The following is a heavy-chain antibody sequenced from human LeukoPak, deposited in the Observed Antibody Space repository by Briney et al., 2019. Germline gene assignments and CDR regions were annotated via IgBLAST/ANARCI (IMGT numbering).Heavy chain of an antibody. D-gene: IGHD1-1*01. CDR3: ARHAGTTGGGFDY. V-gene: IGHV5-51*01. CDR2: HYPGDSDT. Sequence: GESLKISCNGSGYNFTSYWIGWVRQMPGKGLEWRGIHYPGDSDTRYSPSCQGQVTISQDKTIRTAYLQWSSLKASDTAMYYCARHAGTTGGGFDYWGQGTLVTVSS. CDR1: GYNFTSYW. J-gene: IGHJ4*02.